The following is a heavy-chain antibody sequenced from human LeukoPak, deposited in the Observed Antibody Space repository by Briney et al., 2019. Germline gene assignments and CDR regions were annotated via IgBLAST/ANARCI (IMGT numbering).Heavy chain of an antibody. Sequence: ASVQVSCNASGSTFPGYYIHWVRQAPGQGLEWMGWINPNSGGTDYAQKFQGRVTMTRDTSISIAYMELSSLKSDDTAVYYCANRRVPGGRDYYALDYWGQGTLVTVSS. CDR1: GSTFPGYY. D-gene: IGHD3-10*01. CDR3: ANRRVPGGRDYYALDY. J-gene: IGHJ4*02. CDR2: INPNSGGT. V-gene: IGHV1-2*02.